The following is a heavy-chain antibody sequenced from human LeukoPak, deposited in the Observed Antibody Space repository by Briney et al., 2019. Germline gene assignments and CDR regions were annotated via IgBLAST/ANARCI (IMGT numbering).Heavy chain of an antibody. CDR1: GFTFSSYE. J-gene: IGHJ4*02. D-gene: IGHD3-10*01. CDR2: ISSSGSTI. Sequence: PGGSLRLSCAASGFTFSSYEMNWVRQAPGKGLEWVSYISSSGSTIYYADSVKGRFTISRDNAKNSLYLQMNSLRAEDTAVYYCARDMLVSRGGFDYWGQGTLVTVSS. CDR3: ARDMLVSRGGFDY. V-gene: IGHV3-48*03.